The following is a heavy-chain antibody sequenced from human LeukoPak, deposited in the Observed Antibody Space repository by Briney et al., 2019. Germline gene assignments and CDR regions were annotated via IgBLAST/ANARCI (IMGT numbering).Heavy chain of an antibody. Sequence: ASVKVSCKASGYTFIDYDIHWVRQAPGQGLEWMGRINPKSGGTDLAQNFQGRVTMTRDTSIRTAYMELSSLRSDDTAVYYCARDPFYCRSLSCYRFDPWGQGTQVTVSS. CDR2: INPKSGGT. V-gene: IGHV1-2*06. D-gene: IGHD2-2*02. CDR1: GYTFIDYD. CDR3: ARDPFYCRSLSCYRFDP. J-gene: IGHJ5*02.